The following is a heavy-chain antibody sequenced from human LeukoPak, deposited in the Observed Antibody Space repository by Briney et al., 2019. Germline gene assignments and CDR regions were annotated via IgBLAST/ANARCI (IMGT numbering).Heavy chain of an antibody. D-gene: IGHD6-19*01. CDR2: IYYSGST. CDR1: GGSISSSSYY. V-gene: IGHV4-39*01. CDR3: ARRSSGWRPFGY. Sequence: PSETLSLTCTVSGGSISSSSYYWGWIRQPPGKGLEWIGSIYYSGSTYYNPSLKSRVTISVDTSKNQFSLKLSSVTAADTAVYYCARRSSGWRPFGYWGQGTLVTVSS. J-gene: IGHJ4*02.